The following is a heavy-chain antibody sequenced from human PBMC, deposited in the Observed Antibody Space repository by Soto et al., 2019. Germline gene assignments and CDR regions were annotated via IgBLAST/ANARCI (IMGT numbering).Heavy chain of an antibody. CDR1: GYTFTSYA. V-gene: IGHV1-3*01. CDR3: ARNPRGQGSSSYYYYYGMDV. CDR2: INAGNGNT. D-gene: IGHD6-6*01. Sequence: ASVKVSCKASGYTFTSYAMHWVRQAPGQRLEWMGWINAGNGNTKYSQKFQGRVTITRDTSASTAYVELSSLRSEDTAVYYCARNPRGQGSSSYYYYYGMDVWGQGTTVTVSS. J-gene: IGHJ6*02.